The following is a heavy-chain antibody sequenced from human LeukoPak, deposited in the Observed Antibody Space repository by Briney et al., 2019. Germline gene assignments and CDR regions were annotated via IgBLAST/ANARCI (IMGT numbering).Heavy chain of an antibody. J-gene: IGHJ5*02. CDR3: ARAVAGTHWLDP. CDR1: GFTFRSYG. CDR2: VDTVGNE. V-gene: IGHV3-13*04. Sequence: PGGSLELSCAAPGFTFRSYGMDWVRQVTGKGLGWVSGVDTVGNEYYPTSVKGRFTMSRGNAKNFLYLQMNALRVGDTAVYYCARAVAGTHWLDPWGQGTLVTVSS. D-gene: IGHD6-19*01.